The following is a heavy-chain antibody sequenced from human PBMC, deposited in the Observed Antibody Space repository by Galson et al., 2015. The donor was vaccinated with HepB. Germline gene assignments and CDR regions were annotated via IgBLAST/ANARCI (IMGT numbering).Heavy chain of an antibody. J-gene: IGHJ4*02. CDR2: ISASGGGT. CDR3: ATVGGGTPTRYFDY. V-gene: IGHV3-23*01. Sequence: SLRLSCAASGFTFSSYAMSWVRQAPGKGLEWVSSISASGGGTFYTDSVKGRFTISRDNFMNTLYLQMNGLGVDDTAVYYCATVGGGTPTRYFDYWGQGVLVTVSS. D-gene: IGHD2-15*01. CDR1: GFTFSSYA.